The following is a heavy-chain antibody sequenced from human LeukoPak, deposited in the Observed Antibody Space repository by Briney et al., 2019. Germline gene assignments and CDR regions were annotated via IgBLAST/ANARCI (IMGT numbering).Heavy chain of an antibody. Sequence: SETLSLTCTVSGGSISSYYWSWIRQPPGKGLEWIGYIYYSGSTNYNPSLKSRVTISVDTSKNQFSLKLTSVTAADTAVYYCARYCSGGSCGFDPWGRGTLVTVSS. V-gene: IGHV4-59*01. J-gene: IGHJ5*02. D-gene: IGHD2-15*01. CDR2: IYYSGST. CDR3: ARYCSGGSCGFDP. CDR1: GGSISSYY.